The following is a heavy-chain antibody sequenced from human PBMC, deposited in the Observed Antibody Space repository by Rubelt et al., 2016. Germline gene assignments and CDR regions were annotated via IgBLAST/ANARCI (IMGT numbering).Heavy chain of an antibody. CDR1: GLIFTDYW. Sequence: ESGGGLVQPGGSLRLSCTASGLIFTDYWFHWVRQAPGKGLDYVSVISGNGGSTYYTDSVKGRFTISRDNSKNTVYLQMSSLSAEDTAVYYCLKQAWSAYDFFDYWGQGSLVTVSS. D-gene: IGHD5-12*01. V-gene: IGHV3-64D*06. J-gene: IGHJ4*02. CDR3: LKQAWSAYDFFDY. CDR2: ISGNGGST.